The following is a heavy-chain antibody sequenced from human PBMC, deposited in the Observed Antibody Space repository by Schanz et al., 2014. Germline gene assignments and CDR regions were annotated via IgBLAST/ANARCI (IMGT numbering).Heavy chain of an antibody. CDR1: GFTFSRYA. D-gene: IGHD5-12*01. V-gene: IGHV3-23*01. CDR3: ARDEGRDGYNLAFDV. Sequence: EVQLLESGGGPVEPGGSLRLSCAASGFTFSRYAMSWVRQAPGKGLEWVAAVSGGGGSTYYADSVKGRFTISRDNSKNTMYLQMNSLRDEDTALYFCARDEGRDGYNLAFDVWGQGTLVTVSS. J-gene: IGHJ3*01. CDR2: VSGGGGST.